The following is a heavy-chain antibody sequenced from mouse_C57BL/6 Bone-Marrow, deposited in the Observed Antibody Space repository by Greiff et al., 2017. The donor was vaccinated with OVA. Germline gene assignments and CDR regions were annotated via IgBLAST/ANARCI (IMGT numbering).Heavy chain of an antibody. D-gene: IGHD2-3*01. J-gene: IGHJ3*01. CDR1: GYAFSSSW. CDR2: IYPADGDT. V-gene: IGHV1-82*01. Sequence: QVQLQQSGPELVKPGASVKISCKASGYAFSSSWMNWVKQRPGQGLEWIGRIYPADGDTNYNGKFKGKATLTADKSSSTAYMQLSSLTSEDSAVYFGARGGIYGYYAFAYWGQGTLVTVSA. CDR3: ARGGIYGYYAFAY.